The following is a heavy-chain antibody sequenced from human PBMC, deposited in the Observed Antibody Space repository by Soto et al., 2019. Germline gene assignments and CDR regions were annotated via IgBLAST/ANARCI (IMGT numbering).Heavy chain of an antibody. CDR3: ARIYTSGWPFDY. D-gene: IGHD6-19*01. V-gene: IGHV5-51*01. Sequence: PGQSLKISCKGSGYTFTNYWIAWVRLMPEKGREWMGLIHPRDSDTRDSRPFQGQVTMSADKSIDTVYLHLSSLKASDNAMYYCARIYTSGWPFDYWGQGTPVTVSS. CDR1: GYTFTNYW. CDR2: IHPRDSDT. J-gene: IGHJ4*02.